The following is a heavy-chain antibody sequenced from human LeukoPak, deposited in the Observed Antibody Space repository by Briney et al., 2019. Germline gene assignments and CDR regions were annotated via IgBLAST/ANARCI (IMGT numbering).Heavy chain of an antibody. J-gene: IGHJ4*02. Sequence: GESLKISCKGSGYSFTSYWISWVRQMPGKGLEWMGRIDPSDSYTNYSPSLQGHVTISADKSISTSCLQVSSMKASDTATYYCARQPYDSRGDYRGIDYWGQGTLVTVSS. V-gene: IGHV5-10-1*01. D-gene: IGHD3-22*01. CDR3: ARQPYDSRGDYRGIDY. CDR1: GYSFTSYW. CDR2: IDPSDSYT.